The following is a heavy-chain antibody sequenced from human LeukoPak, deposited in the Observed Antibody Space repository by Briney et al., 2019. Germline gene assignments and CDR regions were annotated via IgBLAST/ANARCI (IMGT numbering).Heavy chain of an antibody. V-gene: IGHV3-23*01. CDR2: ISGSGGST. J-gene: IGHJ4*02. CDR1: GFTFSSYA. CDR3: AKGSTSTVTPTDY. D-gene: IGHD4-17*01. Sequence: GGSLRLSCAASGFTFSSYAMSWVRQAPGKGLEWVSAISGSGGSTHYADSVKGRFTISRDNSKNTLYLQMNSLRAEDTAVYYCAKGSTSTVTPTDYWGQGTLVTVSS.